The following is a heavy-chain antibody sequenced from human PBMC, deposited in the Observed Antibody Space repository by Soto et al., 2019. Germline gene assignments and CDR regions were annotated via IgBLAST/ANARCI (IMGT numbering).Heavy chain of an antibody. V-gene: IGHV1-69*02. CDR1: AGTFSSYT. CDR2: IIPILGIA. CDR3: ARAPNYGGNFGYYFDY. Sequence: GASVKVSCKASAGTFSSYTISWVRQAPGQGLEWMGRIIPILGIANYAQKFQGRVTITADKSTSTAYMELSSLRSEDTAVYYCARAPNYGGNFGYYFDYWGQGTLVTVSS. J-gene: IGHJ4*02. D-gene: IGHD4-17*01.